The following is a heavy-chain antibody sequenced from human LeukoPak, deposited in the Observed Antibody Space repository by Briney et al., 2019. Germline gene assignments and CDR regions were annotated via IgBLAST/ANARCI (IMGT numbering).Heavy chain of an antibody. CDR3: ARDRAGAQSWVALDP. J-gene: IGHJ5*02. D-gene: IGHD6-13*01. CDR1: GFTLSDDY. Sequence: GGSLTLSCPVSGFTLSDDYMAWVRLAPGRGLEWLSLIYCDGTKFYTDSVRGRFTISRDNFKNTMYLQMNSLRPEDTALYYCARDRAGAQSWVALDPWGQGTLVTVSS. CDR2: IYCDGTK. V-gene: IGHV3-66*02.